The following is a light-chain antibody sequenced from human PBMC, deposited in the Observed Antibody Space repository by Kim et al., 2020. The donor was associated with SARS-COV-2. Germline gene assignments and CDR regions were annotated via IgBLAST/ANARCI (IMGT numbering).Light chain of an antibody. J-gene: IGLJ1*01. V-gene: IGLV3-10*01. CDR2: EDS. CDR3: YSTDSSGNHYV. CDR1: ALPEKY. Sequence: SYELTQPPSVSVSPGQTARITCSGDALPEKYAYWYQQKSGQAPVLVFYEDSKRPSGIPERFSGSSSGTMATLTISGAQVEDEADYYCYSTDSSGNHYVFG.